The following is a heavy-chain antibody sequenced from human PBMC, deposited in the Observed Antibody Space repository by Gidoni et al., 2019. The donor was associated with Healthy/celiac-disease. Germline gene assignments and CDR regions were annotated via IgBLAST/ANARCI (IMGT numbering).Heavy chain of an antibody. D-gene: IGHD5-12*01. Sequence: QVQLQESGPGLVKPSQTLSLTCTVSGGSLSSGGSYWSWIRQHPGKGLEWIGYIYYSGSTYYNPSLKSRVTISEDTSKNQFSLKLSSVTAADTAVYYCARVHRSRWLQFGLADYWGQGTLVTVSS. CDR3: ARVHRSRWLQFGLADY. V-gene: IGHV4-31*03. CDR1: GGSLSSGGSY. J-gene: IGHJ4*02. CDR2: IYYSGST.